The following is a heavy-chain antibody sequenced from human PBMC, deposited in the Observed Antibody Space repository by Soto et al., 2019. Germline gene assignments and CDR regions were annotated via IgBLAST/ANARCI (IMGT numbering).Heavy chain of an antibody. CDR2: IIPIFGTA. J-gene: IGHJ5*02. CDR3: ASLSMVRGVIGAWFDP. CDR1: GGTFSSYA. Sequence: ASVKVSCKASGGTFSSYAISWVRQAPGQGLEWMGGIIPIFGTANYAQKFQGRVTITADESTSTAYMELSSLRSEDTAVYYCASLSMVRGVIGAWFDPWGQGTLVTVSS. D-gene: IGHD3-10*01. V-gene: IGHV1-69*13.